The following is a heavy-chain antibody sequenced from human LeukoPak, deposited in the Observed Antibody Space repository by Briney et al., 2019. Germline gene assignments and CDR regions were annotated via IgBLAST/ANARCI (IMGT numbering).Heavy chain of an antibody. CDR3: ARGIKEGYSYGFHAFDI. Sequence: GASVKVSCEASGYTFTGYYMHWVRQAPGQGLEWMGWINPNSGGTNYAQKFQGRVTMTRDTSISTAYMELSRLRSDDTAVYYCARGIKEGYSYGFHAFDIWGQGTMVTVSS. D-gene: IGHD5-18*01. CDR2: INPNSGGT. CDR1: GYTFTGYY. J-gene: IGHJ3*02. V-gene: IGHV1-2*02.